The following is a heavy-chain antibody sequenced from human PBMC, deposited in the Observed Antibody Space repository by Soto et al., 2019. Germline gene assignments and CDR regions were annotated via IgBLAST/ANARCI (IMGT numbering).Heavy chain of an antibody. CDR2: IYFTGAT. CDR1: GGSISSGTSY. D-gene: IGHD3-22*01. CDR3: ATIPRRGYSYGIDY. Sequence: QVQLQESGPGLVKPSRTLSLTCNVSGGSISSGTSYWTWIRQHPGEGLEWIGHIYFTGATYSNPSLRSRLSMSVDTSKNQFSLKLTSVTAADTATYYCATIPRRGYSYGIDYWGQGTLVTVSS. J-gene: IGHJ4*02. V-gene: IGHV4-31*03.